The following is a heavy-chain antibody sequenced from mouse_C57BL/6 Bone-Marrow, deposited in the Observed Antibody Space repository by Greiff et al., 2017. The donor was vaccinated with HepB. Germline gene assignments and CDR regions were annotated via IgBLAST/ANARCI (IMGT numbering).Heavy chain of an antibody. CDR1: GYSITSGYD. J-gene: IGHJ2*01. CDR2: ISYSGST. V-gene: IGHV3-1*01. D-gene: IGHD2-10*01. CDR3: ARWAYFYFDY. Sequence: EVKLQESGPGMVKPSQSLSLTCTVTGYSITSGYDWHWFRHFPGNKLEWMGYISYSGSTNYNPSLKSRISITHDTSKNHFFLKLNSVTTEDTATYYCARWAYFYFDYWGQGTTLTVSS.